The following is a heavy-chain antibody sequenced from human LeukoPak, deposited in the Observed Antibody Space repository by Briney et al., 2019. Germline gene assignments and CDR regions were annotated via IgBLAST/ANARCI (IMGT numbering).Heavy chain of an antibody. Sequence: SETLSLTCTVSGVSITNYYWGWIRQPPGKGLEWIAYIYFTGNTDYNPSLKSRVTISVDTSKNQFSLKLTSVTAADTALYYCARFSDSPISAFDLWGQGTMVTVSS. V-gene: IGHV4-59*01. J-gene: IGHJ3*01. D-gene: IGHD3-22*01. CDR1: GVSITNYY. CDR2: IYFTGNT. CDR3: ARFSDSPISAFDL.